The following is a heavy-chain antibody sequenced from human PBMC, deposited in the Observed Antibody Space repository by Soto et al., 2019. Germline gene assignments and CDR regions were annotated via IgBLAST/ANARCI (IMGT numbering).Heavy chain of an antibody. Sequence: GGSLRLSCTASGFIFSTCAMNWVRQAPGEGLEWVSAISSNGGTTFYAESVRGRFTISRDNSVNTLYLQMSSLRTEDTAVYYCAHPRGYGVFDAVDIWGQGTMVT. V-gene: IGHV3-23*01. CDR3: AHPRGYGVFDAVDI. CDR1: GFIFSTCA. CDR2: ISSNGGTT. J-gene: IGHJ3*02. D-gene: IGHD4-17*01.